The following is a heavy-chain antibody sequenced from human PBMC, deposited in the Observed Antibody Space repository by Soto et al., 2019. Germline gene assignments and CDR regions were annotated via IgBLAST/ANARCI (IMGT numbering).Heavy chain of an antibody. J-gene: IGHJ1*01. D-gene: IGHD6-19*01. V-gene: IGHV3-23*01. CDR2: MSNSGDST. CDR3: AKGVPGIAVAGTGYFQH. CDR1: GFTFSNYV. Sequence: PGGSLRLSCAASGFTFSNYVMSWVRQAPGKGLEWVSSMSNSGDSTYYADSVKGRFTISRNNSKNTLYLQMNSLRAEDTAVYYCAKGVPGIAVAGTGYFQHWGQGTLVTVSS.